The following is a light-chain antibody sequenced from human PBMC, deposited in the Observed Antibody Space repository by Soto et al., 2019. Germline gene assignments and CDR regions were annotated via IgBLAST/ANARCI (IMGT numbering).Light chain of an antibody. Sequence: EIVMTQSPATLSVSPGERAALSCRASQSVSSNLAWYQQKPGQAPRLLIHGASTRATGIPARFSGSGSGTEFTLTINSLQSEDFAAYYCQQYNKWPFTFGPGTKVDIK. CDR1: QSVSSN. J-gene: IGKJ3*01. V-gene: IGKV3-15*01. CDR2: GAS. CDR3: QQYNKWPFT.